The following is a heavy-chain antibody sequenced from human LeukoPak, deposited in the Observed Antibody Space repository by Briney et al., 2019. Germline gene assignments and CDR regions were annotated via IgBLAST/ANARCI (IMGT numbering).Heavy chain of an antibody. CDR2: ISGSGGST. D-gene: IGHD1-26*01. CDR1: GFTFSSYA. J-gene: IGHJ4*02. Sequence: GGSLRLSCAASGFTFSSYAMSWVRQAPGKGLEWVSAISGSGGSTYYADSVKGRFTISRDNAKNTLYLQMNNLRAEDTAVYYCARWGMGATDYWGQGTLVTVSS. CDR3: ARWGMGATDY. V-gene: IGHV3-23*01.